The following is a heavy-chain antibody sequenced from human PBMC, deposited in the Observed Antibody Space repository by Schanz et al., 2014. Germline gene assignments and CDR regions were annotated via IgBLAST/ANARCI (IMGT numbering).Heavy chain of an antibody. J-gene: IGHJ4*02. D-gene: IGHD1-1*01. CDR2: IWYDGSNK. V-gene: IGHV3-33*08. CDR3: ARAHGNNWYGKGLDY. Sequence: QVQLVESGGGVVQPGRSLRLSCAAYGFTLSSYGLHWVRQAPGKGLEWVAFIWYDGSNKYYADSVKGRFTISRDNSKNTLYLQMNSLRAEDTSVYFCARAHGNNWYGKGLDYWGQGTLVTVSS. CDR1: GFTLSSYG.